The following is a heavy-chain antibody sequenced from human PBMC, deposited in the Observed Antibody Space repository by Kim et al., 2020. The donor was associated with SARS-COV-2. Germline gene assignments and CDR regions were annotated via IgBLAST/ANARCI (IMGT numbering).Heavy chain of an antibody. J-gene: IGHJ5*02. CDR3: ARDASYCSSTSCPRWFDP. Sequence: SETLSLTCTVSGGSISSYYWSWIRQPPGKGLEWIGYIYYSGSTNYNPSLKSRVTISVDTSKNQFSLKLSSVTAADTAVYYCARDASYCSSTSCPRWFDPWGQGTLVTVSS. CDR2: IYYSGST. V-gene: IGHV4-59*01. D-gene: IGHD2-2*01. CDR1: GGSISSYY.